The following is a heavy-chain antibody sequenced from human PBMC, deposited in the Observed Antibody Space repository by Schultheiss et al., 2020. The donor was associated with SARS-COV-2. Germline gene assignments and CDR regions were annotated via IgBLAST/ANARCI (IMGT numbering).Heavy chain of an antibody. V-gene: IGHV3-30*04. CDR2: ISYDGSNK. Sequence: GGSLRLSCAASGFTFSSYAMHWVRQAPGKGLEWVAVISYDGSNKYYADSVKGRFTISRDNSKNTLYLQMNSLRAEDTAVYYCAGEWAYCSGGSCYLDYWGQGTLVTVSS. CDR3: AGEWAYCSGGSCYLDY. D-gene: IGHD2-15*01. CDR1: GFTFSSYA. J-gene: IGHJ4*02.